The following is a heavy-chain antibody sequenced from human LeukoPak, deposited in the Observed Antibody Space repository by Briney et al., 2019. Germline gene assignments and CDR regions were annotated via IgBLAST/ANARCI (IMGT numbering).Heavy chain of an antibody. Sequence: ASVKVSFEASGYTFTSYYMHWVRQAPGQGLEWMGIINPSGGDTSYAQKFQGRLTMTRDTSTNTVYMGLTSLRSEDTAVYYCAREVMDNLRFDYWGQGTLVTVSS. D-gene: IGHD1-14*01. CDR2: INPSGGDT. CDR1: GYTFTSYY. CDR3: AREVMDNLRFDY. V-gene: IGHV1-46*01. J-gene: IGHJ4*02.